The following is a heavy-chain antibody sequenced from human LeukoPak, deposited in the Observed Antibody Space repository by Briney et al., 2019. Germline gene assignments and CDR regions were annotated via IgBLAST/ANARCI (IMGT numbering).Heavy chain of an antibody. CDR1: VFTFSSYC. CDR3: ARESEGGLYFDWLLEKYYFDY. J-gene: IGHJ4*02. Sequence: GGSLRLSCAASVFTFSSYCMHWVRQAPGKGLEWVAVIWYDGSNKYYEDSVKGRFTISRDNSKNTLYLQMNSLRAEDTAVYYCARESEGGLYFDWLLEKYYFDYWGQGTLVTVSS. D-gene: IGHD3-9*01. V-gene: IGHV3-33*01. CDR2: IWYDGSNK.